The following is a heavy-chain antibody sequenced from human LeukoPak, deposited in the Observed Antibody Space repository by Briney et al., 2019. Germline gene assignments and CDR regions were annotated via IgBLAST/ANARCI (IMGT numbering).Heavy chain of an antibody. CDR1: GGSFSGYY. V-gene: IGHV4-34*01. CDR3: ARQWYSSSGGVDY. D-gene: IGHD6-13*01. J-gene: IGHJ4*02. CDR2: INHSGST. Sequence: SETLSLTCAVYGGSFSGYYWSWIRQPPGKGLEWIGEINHSGSTNYNPSLKSRVTISVDTSKNQFSLKLSSVTAADTAVNYCARQWYSSSGGVDYWGQGTLVTVSS.